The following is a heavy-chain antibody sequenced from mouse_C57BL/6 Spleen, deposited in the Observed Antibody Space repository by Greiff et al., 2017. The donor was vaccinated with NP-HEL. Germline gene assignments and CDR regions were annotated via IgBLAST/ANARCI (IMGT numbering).Heavy chain of an antibody. V-gene: IGHV1-82*01. CDR3: AGSSGTRAMDD. Sequence: QVQLQQSGPELVKPGASVKISCKASGYAFSSSWMNWVKQRPGKGLEWIGRIYPGDGGTNYNGKFKGKATLTADKSSSTAYMQLSSLTSEDSAVDFCAGSSGTRAMDDWGQGTSVTVSS. CDR2: IYPGDGGT. CDR1: GYAFSSSW. J-gene: IGHJ4*01. D-gene: IGHD3-2*02.